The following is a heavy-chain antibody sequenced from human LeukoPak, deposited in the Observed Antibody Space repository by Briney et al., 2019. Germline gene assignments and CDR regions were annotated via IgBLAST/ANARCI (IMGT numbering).Heavy chain of an antibody. Sequence: PSETLSLTCTVSGGSISSYYWSWIRQPPGKGLEWIGYIYYSGSTNYNPSLKSRVTISVDTSKNQFSLKLSSVTAADTAVYYCARGRSQTGYWGQGTLVTVSS. CDR2: IYYSGST. CDR1: GGSISSYY. D-gene: IGHD1-1*01. V-gene: IGHV4-59*01. J-gene: IGHJ4*02. CDR3: ARGRSQTGY.